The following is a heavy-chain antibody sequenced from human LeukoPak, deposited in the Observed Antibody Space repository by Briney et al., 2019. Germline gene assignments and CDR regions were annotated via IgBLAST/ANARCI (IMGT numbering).Heavy chain of an antibody. V-gene: IGHV7-4-1*02. CDR3: ARLISRGAATYYFDD. D-gene: IGHD3-16*01. CDR2: INTNTGNP. J-gene: IGHJ4*02. CDR1: GYTFTTYA. Sequence: ASVKISCKASGYTFTTYAMNWVRQAPGQGLEWMGWINTNTGNPTYAKGFTGRFVFSLDTSVSTAFLQISSLKAEDTAVYYCARLISRGAATYYFDDWGQGTLVTVSS.